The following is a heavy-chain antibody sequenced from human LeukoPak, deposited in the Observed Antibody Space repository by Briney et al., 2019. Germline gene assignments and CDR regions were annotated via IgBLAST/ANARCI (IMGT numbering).Heavy chain of an antibody. J-gene: IGHJ2*01. Sequence: PGGSLRLSCAASGFTFSNYAMNWVRQAQGKGLDWVSGISGRSDHTLFGGCVEGLFTISRDKSRTTLFLQMNSLTAEDTAIYYCARAVTGYWYFDLWGRGTLVTVSS. D-gene: IGHD1-20*01. CDR2: ISGRSDHT. CDR3: ARAVTGYWYFDL. CDR1: GFTFSNYA. V-gene: IGHV3-23*01.